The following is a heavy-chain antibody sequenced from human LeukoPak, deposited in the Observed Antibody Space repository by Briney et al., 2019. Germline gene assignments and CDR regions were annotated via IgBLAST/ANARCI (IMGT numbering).Heavy chain of an antibody. J-gene: IGHJ4*02. CDR1: GFTVSSNY. CDR2: IYSGGST. D-gene: IGHD1-26*01. V-gene: IGHV3-53*01. Sequence: GGSLRLSCAASGFTVSSNYMSWVRQAPGKGLEWVSVIYSGGSTYYADSVKGRFTISRDNSKNTLYLQMNSLRAEDTAVYYCARRYSGSYYLDYWGQGTLVTVSS. CDR3: ARRYSGSYYLDY.